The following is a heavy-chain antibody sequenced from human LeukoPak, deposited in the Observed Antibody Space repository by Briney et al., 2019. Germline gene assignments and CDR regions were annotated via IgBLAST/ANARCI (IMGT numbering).Heavy chain of an antibody. CDR3: AGSFAIAAADCFDY. CDR1: GFTFSSYW. Sequence: GGSLRLSCAASGFTFSSYWMSWVRQAPGKGLEWGANIKQDGSEKYYVDSVKGRFTISRDNAKNSLYMQMNSLRAEDTAVYYCAGSFAIAAADCFDYWGQGTLVTVSS. V-gene: IGHV3-7*01. CDR2: IKQDGSEK. D-gene: IGHD6-13*01. J-gene: IGHJ4*02.